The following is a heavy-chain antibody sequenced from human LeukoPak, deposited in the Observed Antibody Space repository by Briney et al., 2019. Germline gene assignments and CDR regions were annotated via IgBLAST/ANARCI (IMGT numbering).Heavy chain of an antibody. J-gene: IGHJ3*02. CDR2: IYYSGST. CDR3: ARHVAYGPLEI. V-gene: IGHV4-39*01. CDR1: GGSISSSSYY. Sequence: SETLSLTCSVSGGSISSSSYYWDWIRQPPGKRLEWIGNIYYSGSTDYDPSLKTRVTMSVDTSSNLFSLQVNSVTAADTAVYYCARHVAYGPLEIWGQGTMVTVTS. D-gene: IGHD3-10*01.